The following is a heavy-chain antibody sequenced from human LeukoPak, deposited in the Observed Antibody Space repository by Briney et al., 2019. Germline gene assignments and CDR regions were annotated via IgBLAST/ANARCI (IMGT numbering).Heavy chain of an antibody. CDR2: IRTDGGTT. D-gene: IGHD3-16*01. CDR3: ARDWAWGGFDH. Sequence: PGGALRLSCAASGFTFSSYWMSWVRQAPGKGLVWVSRIRTDGGTTYYADSVKGRFTVSRNNAKNTLYLQMNGLRVDDTAIYYCARDWAWGGFDHWGQGALVTVSP. V-gene: IGHV3-74*01. J-gene: IGHJ4*02. CDR1: GFTFSSYW.